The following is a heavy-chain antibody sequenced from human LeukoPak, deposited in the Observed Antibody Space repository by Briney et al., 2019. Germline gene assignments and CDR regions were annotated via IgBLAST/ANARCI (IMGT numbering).Heavy chain of an antibody. CDR2: IRYDGSNK. D-gene: IGHD2-15*01. CDR3: AKAELKYCSGGSCYGGVVY. Sequence: PGGSLRLSCAASGFTFSSYGMHWVRQAPGKGLEWVAFIRYDGSNKYYADSVKGRFTISRDNSENTLYLQMNSLRAEDTAVYYCAKAELKYCSGGSCYGGVVYWGQGTLVTVSS. J-gene: IGHJ4*02. CDR1: GFTFSSYG. V-gene: IGHV3-30*02.